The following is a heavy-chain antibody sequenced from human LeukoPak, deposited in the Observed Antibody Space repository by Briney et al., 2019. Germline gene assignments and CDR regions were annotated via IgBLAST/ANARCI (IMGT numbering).Heavy chain of an antibody. J-gene: IGHJ6*03. CDR3: AREKNYYYYMDV. Sequence: PGGSLRLSCAASGFPFDDYGMSWVRQAPRKGLEWVSGINWNGGSTCYADSVKGRFTISRDNAKNSLYLQMNSLRAEDTALYYCAREKNYYYYMDVWGKGTTVTVSS. CDR1: GFPFDDYG. V-gene: IGHV3-20*04. CDR2: INWNGGST.